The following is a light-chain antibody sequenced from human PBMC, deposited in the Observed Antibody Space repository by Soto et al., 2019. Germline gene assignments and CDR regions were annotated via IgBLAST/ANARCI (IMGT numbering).Light chain of an antibody. CDR1: QTISGT. V-gene: IGKV3-15*01. J-gene: IGKJ1*01. CDR3: QQYNKWPLT. Sequence: THSPSTLSASVGDTVTVTCRASQTISGTSLAWYQQKPGQAPRLLIYGTSTRSTGIPVRFSGSASGTEFTLTINSLQSEDFTVYYCQQYNKWPLTFGQGTKVDIK. CDR2: GTS.